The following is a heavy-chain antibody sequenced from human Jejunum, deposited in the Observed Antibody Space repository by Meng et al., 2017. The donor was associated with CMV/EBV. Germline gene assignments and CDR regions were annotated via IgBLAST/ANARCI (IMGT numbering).Heavy chain of an antibody. V-gene: IGHV1-2*06. D-gene: IGHD2/OR15-2a*01. CDR1: GYSFTDSY. J-gene: IGHJ2*01. CDR3: ARNRGAWFFDL. CDR2: INVNAGVT. Sequence: CKASGYSFTDSYFHWVRQAPGQGLEWVGRINVNAGVTNFRQRFLGRATMTADASNNTVYMELKKLTSDDTALYYCARNRGAWFFDLWGRGTLVTVSS.